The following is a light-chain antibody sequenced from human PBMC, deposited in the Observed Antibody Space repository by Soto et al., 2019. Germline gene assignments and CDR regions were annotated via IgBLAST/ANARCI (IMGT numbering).Light chain of an antibody. Sequence: DIVMTQSPATLSVSPGDRVTLSCRASQSVSSNLAWYQQKPGQAPRLLINGASTRATGIPARFSGSGSGTEFTPIISSLQSEDYAVYYCQQYNNWPPYTFGQGTKLEIK. CDR2: GAS. CDR3: QQYNNWPPYT. J-gene: IGKJ2*01. V-gene: IGKV3-15*01. CDR1: QSVSSN.